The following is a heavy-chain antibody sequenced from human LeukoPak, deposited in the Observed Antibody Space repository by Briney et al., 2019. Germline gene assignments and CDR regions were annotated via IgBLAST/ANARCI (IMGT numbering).Heavy chain of an antibody. J-gene: IGHJ3*02. D-gene: IGHD3-16*02. CDR2: IYSTGTT. CDR3: ARGPPDRADI. V-gene: IGHV4-59*01. Sequence: SETLSLTCAVSGASISSSYWSWLRQPPGRGLEWVGYIYSTGTTNYNTSLESRVTISLDTPKNQFSLKLTSVTAADTAMYYCARGPPDRADIWGQGTMVTVSS. CDR1: GASISSSY.